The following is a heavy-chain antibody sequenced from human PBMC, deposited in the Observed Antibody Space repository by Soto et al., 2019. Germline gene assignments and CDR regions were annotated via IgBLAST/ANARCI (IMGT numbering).Heavy chain of an antibody. CDR3: ASRDSSSSSDWFAP. J-gene: IGHJ5*02. D-gene: IGHD6-6*01. CDR2: IIPIFGTA. V-gene: IGHV1-69*13. CDR1: GGTFSSYA. Sequence: EASVKVSCKASGGTFSSYAISWVRQAPGQGLEWMGGIIPIFGTANYAQKFQGRVTITADESTSTAYMELSSLRSEDTAVYYCASRDSSSSSDWFAPWGQRTPVTVSA.